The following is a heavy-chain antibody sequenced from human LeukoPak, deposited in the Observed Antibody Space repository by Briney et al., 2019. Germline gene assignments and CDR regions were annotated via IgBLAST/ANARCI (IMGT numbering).Heavy chain of an antibody. J-gene: IGHJ3*02. D-gene: IGHD6-19*01. CDR2: IYYSGST. V-gene: IGHV4-59*01. Sequence: SETLSLTCTVSGGSISSYYWSWIRQPPGKGLEWIGYIYYSGSTNYNPSLKSRVTISVDTSKNQFSLKLSSVTAADTAVYYCARWGYSSGWEEVKAFDIWGQGTMVTVSS. CDR1: GGSISSYY. CDR3: ARWGYSSGWEEVKAFDI.